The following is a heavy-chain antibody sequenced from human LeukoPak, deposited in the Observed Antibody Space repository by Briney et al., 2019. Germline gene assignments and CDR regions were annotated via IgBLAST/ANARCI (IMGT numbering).Heavy chain of an antibody. V-gene: IGHV4-59*01. J-gene: IGHJ4*02. CDR3: ARNFALDY. Sequence: PSETLSLTCTVSGGSISSYYWTWIRQPPGKGLEWIGSIYYTGSTNYNPSLKSRVTISVDMSKSQFSLKLSSVTAADTAVYYCARNFALDYWGQGTLVTVSS. CDR1: GGSISSYY. CDR2: IYYTGST.